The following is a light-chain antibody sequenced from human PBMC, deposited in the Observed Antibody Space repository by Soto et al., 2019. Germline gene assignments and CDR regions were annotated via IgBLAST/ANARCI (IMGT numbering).Light chain of an antibody. V-gene: IGKV1-5*01. J-gene: IGKJ4*01. Sequence: DIQMIQSPSTLSASVGDRVTITCRASQSISNWLVWYQQKPGKAPKVLIYDVSSLASGVPSRFSGSGSGTEFTLTISSLQPDDFATYYCQKSIDYFGGGTKVEVK. CDR2: DVS. CDR1: QSISNW. CDR3: QKSIDY.